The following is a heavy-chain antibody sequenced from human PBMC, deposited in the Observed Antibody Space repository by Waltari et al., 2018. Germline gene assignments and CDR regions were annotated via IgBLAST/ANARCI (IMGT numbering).Heavy chain of an antibody. V-gene: IGHV4-61*09. CDR2: IYTSGST. CDR3: AREWYSINYFDY. J-gene: IGHJ4*02. D-gene: IGHD6-13*01. Sequence: QVQLQESGPGLVKPSQTLSLTCTVSGGSISRGSSYWSWIRQPAGKGMEWIGYIYTSGSTNYNPSLKSRVTISVDTSKNQFSLKLSSVTAADTAVYYCAREWYSINYFDYWGQGTLVTVSS. CDR1: GGSISRGSSY.